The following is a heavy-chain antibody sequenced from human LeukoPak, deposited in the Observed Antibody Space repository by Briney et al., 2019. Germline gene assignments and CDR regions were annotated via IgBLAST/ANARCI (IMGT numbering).Heavy chain of an antibody. CDR2: ISGDGVSP. J-gene: IGHJ4*02. V-gene: IGHV3-23*01. Sequence: HPGGSLRLSCSASGFTFNNYALTWVRQTPGKGLECVSAISGDGVSPYYADSVRGRFTISRDNSKNTLYLQMNSLRAEDTAVYYCARDRGAMAGGVITPVYWGQGILVTVSS. CDR1: GFTFNNYA. D-gene: IGHD3-10*01. CDR3: ARDRGAMAGGVITPVY.